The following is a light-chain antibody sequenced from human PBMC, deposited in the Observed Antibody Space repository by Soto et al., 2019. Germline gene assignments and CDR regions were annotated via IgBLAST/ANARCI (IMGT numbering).Light chain of an antibody. CDR2: DAS. J-gene: IGKJ1*01. Sequence: DIQMTQSPSTLSASVGDRVHITCRASQSISTWLAWYQQEPGEPPKLLIYDASSLQSGVPSRFSGSGSGTEFTLTISRLQPDDFATYYCQQYSTPWTFGQGTKVEIK. CDR3: QQYSTPWT. CDR1: QSISTW. V-gene: IGKV1-5*01.